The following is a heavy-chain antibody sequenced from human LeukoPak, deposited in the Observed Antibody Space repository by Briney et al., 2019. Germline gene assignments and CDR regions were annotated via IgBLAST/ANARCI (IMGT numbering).Heavy chain of an antibody. V-gene: IGHV4-4*02. CDR3: ARGRTSLTTSLDFDY. Sequence: SETLSLTCAVSGDSITNGNWWSWVRQPPGKGLDWIGEICHTGRTNYGPSLKSRVIISVDKSKNQFSLNLNSVTAADTAVYYCARGRTSLTTSLDFDYWGQGTLVTVSS. CDR1: GDSITNGNW. D-gene: IGHD2/OR15-2a*01. J-gene: IGHJ4*02. CDR2: ICHTGRT.